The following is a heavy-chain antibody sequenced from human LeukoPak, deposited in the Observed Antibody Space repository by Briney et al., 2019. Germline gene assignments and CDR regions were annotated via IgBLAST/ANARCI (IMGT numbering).Heavy chain of an antibody. J-gene: IGHJ4*02. D-gene: IGHD1-26*01. V-gene: IGHV3-53*01. CDR1: GFTVSSNY. CDR3: ARGGPLSGSSTFDH. Sequence: PGESLRLSCAASGFTVSSNYMTWVRQAPGKGLEWVSVIYSGGITHYADSVKGRFTISRDNSKNTLYLQMNSLRDDDTAMYYCARGGPLSGSSTFDHWGQGTLVTVSS. CDR2: IYSGGIT.